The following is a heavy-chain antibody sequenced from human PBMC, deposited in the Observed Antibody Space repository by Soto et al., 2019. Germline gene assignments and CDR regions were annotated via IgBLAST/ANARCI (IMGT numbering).Heavy chain of an antibody. J-gene: IGHJ4*02. CDR3: ARNQYSGYVDY. D-gene: IGHD5-12*01. CDR1: GFTFSSYA. V-gene: IGHV3-66*01. Sequence: GGSLRLSCAASGFTFSSYAMSWVRQAPGKGLEWVSVIYSSSTYYADSVKGRFTISRDNSKNTLYLQMNSLRADDTAVYYCARNQYSGYVDYWGQGTLVTVSS. CDR2: IYSSST.